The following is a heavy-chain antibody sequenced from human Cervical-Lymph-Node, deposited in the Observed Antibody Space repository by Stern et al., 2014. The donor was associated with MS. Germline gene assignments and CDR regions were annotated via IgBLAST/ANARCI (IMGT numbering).Heavy chain of an antibody. D-gene: IGHD4-17*01. CDR1: GYTFTSYA. V-gene: IGHV1-3*01. CDR2: INAGNGNT. CDR3: ARDIGYGDARFGY. J-gene: IGHJ4*02. Sequence: VQLVQSGAEVKKPGASVKVSCKASGYTFTSYAMHWGRQAPGQRLEWMGWINAGNGNTKYSQKFQGRVTITRDTSASTAYMELSSLRSEDTAVYYCARDIGYGDARFGYWGQGTLVTVSS.